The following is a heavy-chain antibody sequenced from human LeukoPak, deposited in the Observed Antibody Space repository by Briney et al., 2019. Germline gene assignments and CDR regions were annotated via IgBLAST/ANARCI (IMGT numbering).Heavy chain of an antibody. CDR3: GRGGDGIDV. J-gene: IGHJ3*01. D-gene: IGHD5-24*01. Sequence: GGSLRLSCAASGFTFSSYSMNWLRQAPGKGLEWVSRINQDETKAYADSVKGRFTVSRDNAKNMMYLQLNGLRAEDTAVYFCGRGGDGIDVWGQGTTVIVSS. CDR1: GFTFSSYS. V-gene: IGHV3-74*01. CDR2: INQDETKA.